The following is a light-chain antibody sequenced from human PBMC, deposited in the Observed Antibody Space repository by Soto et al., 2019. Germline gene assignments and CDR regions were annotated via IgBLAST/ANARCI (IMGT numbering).Light chain of an antibody. CDR1: SSDVGGYNY. Sequence: QSALTQSPSASGSPGQSVTISCTGTSSDVGGYNYVSWYQQQSGKAPKLMIHEVSNRPSGVSNRFSGSKSGNTASLTISGLQAEDEADYYCSSYTSSRAYVFGIGTKLTVL. V-gene: IGLV2-14*01. CDR2: EVS. J-gene: IGLJ1*01. CDR3: SSYTSSRAYV.